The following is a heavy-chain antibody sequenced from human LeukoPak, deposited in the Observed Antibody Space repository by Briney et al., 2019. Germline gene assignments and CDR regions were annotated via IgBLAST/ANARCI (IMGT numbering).Heavy chain of an antibody. CDR1: GFTFSSYA. CDR2: ISGSGGST. CDR3: AKDDYYGSGSYLHDY. Sequence: GGSLRLSCAASGFTFSSYAMSWVRQAPGKGLEWVSAISGSGGSTYYADSVKGRFTISRDNSKNTLYLQMNSLRAEDTAVYYCAKDDYYGSGSYLHDYWGQGTLVTVSS. J-gene: IGHJ4*02. D-gene: IGHD3-10*01. V-gene: IGHV3-23*01.